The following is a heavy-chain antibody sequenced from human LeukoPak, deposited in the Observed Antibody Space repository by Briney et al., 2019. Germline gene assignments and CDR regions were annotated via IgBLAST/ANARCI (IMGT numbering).Heavy chain of an antibody. CDR1: GXAITTY. CDR3: ARYYCPDGNCQGFDN. J-gene: IGHJ4*02. V-gene: IGHV4-59*08. D-gene: IGHD2-15*01. Sequence: PSETLSLTCTVSGXAITTYWCWIRQPPGQGLEWIGYIHSSGRTNYNPSLKSRVTMSVDTSKNQFSLILSSVAAADTAVYYCARYYCPDGNCQGFDNWGQGTLVTVSS. CDR2: IHSSGRT.